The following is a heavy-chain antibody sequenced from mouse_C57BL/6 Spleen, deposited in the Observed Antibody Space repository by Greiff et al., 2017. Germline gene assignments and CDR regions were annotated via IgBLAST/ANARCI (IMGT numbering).Heavy chain of an antibody. CDR3: ARDTMNYAMDY. CDR2: INYDGSST. J-gene: IGHJ4*01. Sequence: VQLVESEGGLVQPGSSMKLSCTASGFTFSDYYMAWVRQVPEKGLEWVANINYDGSSTYYLDSLKSRFIISRDNAKNILYLQMSSLKSEDTATYYCARDTMNYAMDYWGQGTSVTVSS. CDR1: GFTFSDYY. V-gene: IGHV5-16*01.